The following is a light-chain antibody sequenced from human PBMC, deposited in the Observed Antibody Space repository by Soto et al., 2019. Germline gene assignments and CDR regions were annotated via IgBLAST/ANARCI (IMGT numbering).Light chain of an antibody. CDR3: QQYGSTFT. J-gene: IGKJ3*01. CDR2: GAS. Sequence: EVVLTQSPGTLSLSPGERATLSCRASQSVSSSFLAWYQQKPGQAPRLLIYGASSRATGIPDRFSGSGSGTDFTLTISRLEPEDFAVYYCQQYGSTFTFGPGIKVD. V-gene: IGKV3-20*01. CDR1: QSVSSSF.